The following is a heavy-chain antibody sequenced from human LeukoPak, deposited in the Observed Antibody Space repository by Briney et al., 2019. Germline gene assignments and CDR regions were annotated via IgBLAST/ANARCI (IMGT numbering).Heavy chain of an antibody. V-gene: IGHV4-4*09. CDR3: ARGGQQLVLGFDY. CDR1: GGSISSYY. CDR2: IYTSGST. D-gene: IGHD6-13*01. J-gene: IGHJ4*02. Sequence: SETLSLTCTVSGGSISSYYWSWIRQPPGKGLEWIGYIYTSGSTNYNPSLKSRVTISVGTSKNQFSLKLSSVTAADTAVYYCARGGQQLVLGFDYWGQGTLVTVSS.